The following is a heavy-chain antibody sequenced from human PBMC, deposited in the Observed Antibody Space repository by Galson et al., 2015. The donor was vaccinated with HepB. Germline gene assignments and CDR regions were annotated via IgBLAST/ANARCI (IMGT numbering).Heavy chain of an antibody. V-gene: IGHV3-30*18. CDR1: GFTFSNYA. CDR3: AKDGLGPLGDY. J-gene: IGHJ4*02. Sequence: SLRLSCAASGFTFSNYAMHWVRQAPGKGLEWVAVMSFDKKYYADSVKGRFTISRDNSKNTVYLQMNSLRAEDTAVYYCAKDGLGPLGDYWGQGTLVTVSS. D-gene: IGHD3-16*01. CDR2: MSFDKK.